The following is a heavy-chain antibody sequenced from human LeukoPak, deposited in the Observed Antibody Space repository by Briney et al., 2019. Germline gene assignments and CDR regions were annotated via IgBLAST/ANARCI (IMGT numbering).Heavy chain of an antibody. V-gene: IGHV2-70*04. CDR1: GFSLSTNGMR. Sequence: SGPALVKPTQTLTLTCTFSGFSLSTNGMRASWIRQPPGKALEWLARIDWDNDKFYSTSLRTRLTIFKDTSKNEVVLTMTNMDPVDTATYYCARSSDRSYYDYWGQGTLVTVSS. J-gene: IGHJ4*02. CDR2: IDWDNDK. CDR3: ARSSDRSYYDY. D-gene: IGHD3-22*01.